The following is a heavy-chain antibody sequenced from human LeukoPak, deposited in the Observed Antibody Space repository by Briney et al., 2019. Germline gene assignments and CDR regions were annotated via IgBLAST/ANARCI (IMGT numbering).Heavy chain of an antibody. CDR3: ASRGADSSGWKSWFDP. V-gene: IGHV4-39*07. CDR2: IYYSGST. D-gene: IGHD6-19*01. CDR1: SGSIRSSAYY. J-gene: IGHJ5*02. Sequence: SETLSLTCNVSSGSIRSSAYYWGWIRQPPGKGLEWIGNIYYSGSTYYNPSLESRVTISVDTSKNQFSLKLTSVTAADTAVYYCASRGADSSGWKSWFDPWGQGTLVTVSS.